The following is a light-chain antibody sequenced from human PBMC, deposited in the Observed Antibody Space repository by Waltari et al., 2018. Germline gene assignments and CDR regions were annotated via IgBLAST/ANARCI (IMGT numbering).Light chain of an antibody. CDR2: DVS. CDR3: CSVTSSSAVV. CDR1: TSDVGGYNY. Sequence: QSALTQPASVSGSPGQSVTISCTGTTSDVGGYNYVSWYQQHPGKAPKLLIYDVSSRPSGVSDRFSGSKSGNTASLIISGLQAEDEADYYCCSVTSSSAVVFGGGTKLTVL. V-gene: IGLV2-14*01. J-gene: IGLJ3*02.